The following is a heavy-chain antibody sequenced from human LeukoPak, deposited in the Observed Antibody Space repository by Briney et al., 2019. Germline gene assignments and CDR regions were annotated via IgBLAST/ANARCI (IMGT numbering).Heavy chain of an antibody. CDR1: GFTLSTYS. D-gene: IGHD1-26*01. CDR2: IGYDGDT. J-gene: IGHJ4*02. V-gene: IGHV3-64*04. CDR3: AKDAVGGTAYYFDC. Sequence: GGSLRLSCVISGFTLSTYSVHWVCQPPGKGLEYVSAIGYDGDTYYADSVKGRFTISRDNSKNTLYLQMNSLRAEDTAVYYCAKDAVGGTAYYFDCWGQGTLVSVSS.